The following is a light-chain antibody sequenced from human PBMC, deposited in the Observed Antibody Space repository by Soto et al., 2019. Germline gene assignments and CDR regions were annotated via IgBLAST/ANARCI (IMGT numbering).Light chain of an antibody. Sequence: QSALTQPASVSGSPGQSITISCTGTSSDVASYNLVSWYQQHPGKAPKLMIYEVSKRPSGVSNRFSGSKSGNTASLTISGLQAEDEADYYCCSYAGSVVFGGGTKVTVL. V-gene: IGLV2-23*02. CDR1: SSDVASYNL. J-gene: IGLJ2*01. CDR3: CSYAGSVV. CDR2: EVS.